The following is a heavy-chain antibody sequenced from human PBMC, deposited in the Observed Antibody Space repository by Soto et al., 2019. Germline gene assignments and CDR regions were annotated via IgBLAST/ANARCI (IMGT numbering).Heavy chain of an antibody. Sequence: GGSLRLSCAASGFAFSSYSMHWVRQAPGKGLEWVAVISYDGSNKYYADSVKGRFSISRDNSKNTLYLQMNSLRAEDTAVYYCARAPRVYGDYAFDYWGQRTLVTVSS. V-gene: IGHV3-30-3*01. CDR3: ARAPRVYGDYAFDY. J-gene: IGHJ4*02. CDR2: ISYDGSNK. D-gene: IGHD4-17*01. CDR1: GFAFSSYS.